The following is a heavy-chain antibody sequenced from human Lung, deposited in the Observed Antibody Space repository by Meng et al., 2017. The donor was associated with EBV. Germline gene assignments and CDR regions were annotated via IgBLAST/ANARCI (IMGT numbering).Heavy chain of an antibody. V-gene: IGHV7-4-1*02. J-gene: IGHJ4*02. CDR3: ATFTGMRIVVLES. D-gene: IGHD3-22*01. CDR1: GYTFTAHG. Sequence: QLRVVQVGVAVKEQGASGRVSGKVSGYTFTAHGTSWKRQAPGQGLDWMGWINTNTGNPTYAQGFTGRFVFSLDTSVSTAYLQISNLKAEDTAVYYCATFTGMRIVVLESWGQGTLVTVSS. CDR2: INTNTGNP.